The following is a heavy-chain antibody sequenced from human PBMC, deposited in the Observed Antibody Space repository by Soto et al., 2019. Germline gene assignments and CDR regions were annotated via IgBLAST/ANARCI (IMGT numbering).Heavy chain of an antibody. Sequence: SVKVSCKASGYTFSSYYMHWVRQAPGQGLEWVGIINPSSGSATYAQNFQGRVTMTRDTSTSTVYMELSSLRSEDTAVYCCARGSSSGYYFFDYWGQGTPVTVSS. D-gene: IGHD3-22*01. CDR3: ARGSSSGYYFFDY. CDR1: GYTFSSYY. V-gene: IGHV1-46*01. CDR2: INPSSGSA. J-gene: IGHJ4*02.